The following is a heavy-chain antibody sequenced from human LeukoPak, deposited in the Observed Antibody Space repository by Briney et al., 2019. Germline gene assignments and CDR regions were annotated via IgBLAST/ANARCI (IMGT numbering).Heavy chain of an antibody. D-gene: IGHD3-10*01. J-gene: IGHJ3*02. CDR2: ISGSGGST. CDR1: GFTFSSYA. CDR3: ASRGRIFIVPYAFDI. Sequence: GGSLRLSCAASGFTFSSYAMSWVRQAPGKGLEWVSAISGSGGSTYYADSVKGRFTISRDNSKNTLYLQMNSPRAEDTAVYYCASRGRIFIVPYAFDIWGQGTMVTVSS. V-gene: IGHV3-23*01.